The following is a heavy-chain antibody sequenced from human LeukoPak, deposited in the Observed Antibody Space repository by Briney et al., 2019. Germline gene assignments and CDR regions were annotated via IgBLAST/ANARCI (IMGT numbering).Heavy chain of an antibody. D-gene: IGHD3-9*01. Sequence: ASVKVSCKASGYTFTSYDINWVRQATGQGLEWMGWINPNSGGTSYAQKFQGRVTMTRDTSISTAYMELSRLRSDDTAVYYCARDLLYDILTGPYYMDVWGKGTTVTISS. CDR1: GYTFTSYD. J-gene: IGHJ6*03. CDR2: INPNSGGT. CDR3: ARDLLYDILTGPYYMDV. V-gene: IGHV1-2*02.